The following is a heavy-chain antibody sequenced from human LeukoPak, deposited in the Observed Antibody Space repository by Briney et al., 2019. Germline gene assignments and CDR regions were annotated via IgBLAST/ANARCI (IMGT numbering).Heavy chain of an antibody. CDR2: IYYSRST. CDR3: ARQLGYCSSTSCHNWFAP. CDR1: GGSITSHY. Sequence: SETLSLTCTVSGGSITSHYWSWIRQPPGKGLEWIGYIYYSRSTNYNPSLKSRVTISVDTSKNQFSLRLSSVTAADTAVYYCARQLGYCSSTSCHNWFAPWGQGTLVTVSS. D-gene: IGHD2-2*01. J-gene: IGHJ5*02. V-gene: IGHV4-59*11.